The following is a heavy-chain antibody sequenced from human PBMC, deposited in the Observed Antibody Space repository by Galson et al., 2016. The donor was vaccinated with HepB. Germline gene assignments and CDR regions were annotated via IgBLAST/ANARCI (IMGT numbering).Heavy chain of an antibody. CDR1: GFTFSSHP. Sequence: SLRLSCAGSGFTFSSHPMNWVRQAPGKGLEWVSYISSGAIYYSDSVKVRFTISRDNSKNTLYLQMNSLRAGDAAVYYCAKDRGGRVDTGTLDYWGQGTLVTVSS. V-gene: IGHV3-48*03. CDR3: AKDRGGRVDTGTLDY. D-gene: IGHD5-18*01. J-gene: IGHJ4*02. CDR2: ISSGAI.